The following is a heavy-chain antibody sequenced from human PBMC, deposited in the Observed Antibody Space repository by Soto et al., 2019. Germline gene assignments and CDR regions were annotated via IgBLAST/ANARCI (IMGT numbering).Heavy chain of an antibody. D-gene: IGHD2-15*01. CDR3: ARGDRSGKYCSGGSCYDPP. Sequence: ASVKVSCKASGYTFTSYDINWVRQATGQGLEWMGWMNPNSGNTGYAQKFQGRVTMTRNTSISTAYMELSSLRSEDTAVYYCARGDRSGKYCSGGSCYDPPWGQGTLVTVSS. CDR1: GYTFTSYD. J-gene: IGHJ5*02. V-gene: IGHV1-8*01. CDR2: MNPNSGNT.